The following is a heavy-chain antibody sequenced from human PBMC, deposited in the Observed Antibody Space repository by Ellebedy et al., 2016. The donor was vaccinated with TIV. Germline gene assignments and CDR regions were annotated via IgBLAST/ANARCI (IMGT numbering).Heavy chain of an antibody. CDR2: IKQDGSEK. J-gene: IGHJ4*02. D-gene: IGHD6-13*01. Sequence: GESLKISXAASGFTFSSYWMSWVRQAPGKGLEWVANIKQDGSEKYYVDSVKGRFTISRDNAKNSLYLQMNSLRAEDTAVYYCARALSIAAAGTPFWGQGTLVTVSS. CDR3: ARALSIAAAGTPF. V-gene: IGHV3-7*01. CDR1: GFTFSSYW.